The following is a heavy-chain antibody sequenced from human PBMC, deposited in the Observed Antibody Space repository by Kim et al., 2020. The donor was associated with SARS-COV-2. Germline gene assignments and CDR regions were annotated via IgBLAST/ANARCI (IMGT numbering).Heavy chain of an antibody. D-gene: IGHD2-21*02. V-gene: IGHV4-39*01. Sequence: SETLSLTCTFSGGSISSSSYYWGWIRQPPGKGLEWIGSIYYSGSTYYNPSLKSRVTISVDTSKNQFSLKLSSVTAADTAVYYCARHLVVTAIRGEYFQHWGQSTLVTVSS. CDR2: IYYSGST. CDR3: ARHLVVTAIRGEYFQH. J-gene: IGHJ1*01. CDR1: GGSISSSSYY.